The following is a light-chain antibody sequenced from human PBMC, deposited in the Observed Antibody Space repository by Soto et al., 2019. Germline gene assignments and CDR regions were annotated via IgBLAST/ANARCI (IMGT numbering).Light chain of an antibody. Sequence: IVLTQSACTLSWSPGERATLSCRASQSVSSSFLAWYQQRPGQAPRLLIYGASSRATAIPDRFSGSGSGTDFTLSISRLQPEDFAVYWCQQYGNSPTFGQGTKVDIK. J-gene: IGKJ1*01. CDR2: GAS. V-gene: IGKV3-20*01. CDR3: QQYGNSPT. CDR1: QSVSSSF.